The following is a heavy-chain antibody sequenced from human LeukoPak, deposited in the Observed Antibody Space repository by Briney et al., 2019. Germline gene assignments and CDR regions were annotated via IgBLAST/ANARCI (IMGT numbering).Heavy chain of an antibody. D-gene: IGHD3-22*01. CDR1: DYTFTSYG. CDR2: ISAYNGNT. V-gene: IGHV1-18*01. Sequence: ASVKVSCKVSDYTFTSYGISWVRQAPGQGLEWMGWISAYNGNTNYAQKLQGRVTMTRDTSTSTVYMELSSLRSEDTAVYYCARVPLPLYYYDSSGGNAFDIWGQGTMVTVSS. CDR3: ARVPLPLYYYDSSGGNAFDI. J-gene: IGHJ3*02.